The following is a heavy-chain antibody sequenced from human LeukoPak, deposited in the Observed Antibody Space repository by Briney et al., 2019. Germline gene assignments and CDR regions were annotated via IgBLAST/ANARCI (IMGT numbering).Heavy chain of an antibody. CDR2: IYHSGST. V-gene: IGHV4-38-2*02. Sequence: SETLSLTCTVSGYSVSSGYYWGWIRQSPGKGLEWIGSIYHSGSTYYSPSLKSRVTISADTSKNQFSLNLSSVTAADTAVYYCASRKLGNDYWGQGTLVTVSS. D-gene: IGHD7-27*01. J-gene: IGHJ4*02. CDR1: GYSVSSGYY. CDR3: ASRKLGNDY.